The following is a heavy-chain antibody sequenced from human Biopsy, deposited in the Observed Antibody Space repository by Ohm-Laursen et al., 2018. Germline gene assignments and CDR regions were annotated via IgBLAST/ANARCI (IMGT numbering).Heavy chain of an antibody. CDR1: GGSVSSNVAY. CDR2: IFYSGIT. J-gene: IGHJ5*02. Sequence: SETLSLTCPVSGGSVSSNVAYWAWIRQPPGKRLESIGSIFYSGITYYNLSLQSRVTMSVDTSKNQFSLNLTSVAAADTAVYYCARHPTGFWFDPWGQGTLVIVSS. V-gene: IGHV4-39*01. CDR3: ARHPTGFWFDP.